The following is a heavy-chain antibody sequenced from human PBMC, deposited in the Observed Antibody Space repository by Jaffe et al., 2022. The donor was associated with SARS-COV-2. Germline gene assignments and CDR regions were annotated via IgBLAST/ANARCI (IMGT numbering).Heavy chain of an antibody. D-gene: IGHD1-26*01. Sequence: QVQLVESGGGVVQPGRSLRLSCAASGFTFGSYGIHWVRQAPGKGLEWVAVIWYDGSNKYYADSVKGRFTISRDNSKNTLYLQMNSLRAEDTAVYYCARSSGNYLTDYYYYGMDVWGQGTTVTVSS. J-gene: IGHJ6*02. CDR2: IWYDGSNK. CDR1: GFTFGSYG. V-gene: IGHV3-33*01. CDR3: ARSSGNYLTDYYYYGMDV.